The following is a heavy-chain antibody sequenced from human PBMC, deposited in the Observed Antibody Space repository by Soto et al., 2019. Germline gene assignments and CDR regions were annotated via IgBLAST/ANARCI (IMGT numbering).Heavy chain of an antibody. D-gene: IGHD3-3*01. Sequence: SETLSLTCTVSGGSISSYYWSWIRQPPGKQLELIGYIYYSGSTNYNPSLKSRVTISVDTSKNQFSLRLSSVTAADTAVYYCARLAFGVVTGMDVWGKGATVTVSS. CDR3: ARLAFGVVTGMDV. J-gene: IGHJ6*03. CDR2: IYYSGST. V-gene: IGHV4-59*08. CDR1: GGSISSYY.